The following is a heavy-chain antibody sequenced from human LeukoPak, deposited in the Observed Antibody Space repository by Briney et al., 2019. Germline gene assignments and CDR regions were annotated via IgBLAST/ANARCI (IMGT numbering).Heavy chain of an antibody. J-gene: IGHJ4*02. CDR3: ARSTTVTNADY. D-gene: IGHD4-17*01. CDR1: GFTFSSYW. CDR2: ISSSSSYI. V-gene: IGHV3-21*01. Sequence: GGSLRLSCAVSGFTFSSYWMSWVRQATGKGLGWDSSISSSSSYIYYADSVKGRFTISRDNAKNSLYMQMNSLRAEDAAVYYCARSTTVTNADYWGQGTLVTVSS.